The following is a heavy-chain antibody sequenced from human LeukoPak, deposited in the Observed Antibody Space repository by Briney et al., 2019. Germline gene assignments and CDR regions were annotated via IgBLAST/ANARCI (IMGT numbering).Heavy chain of an antibody. CDR1: GGTFSSYA. J-gene: IGHJ4*02. D-gene: IGHD2-21*01. Sequence: ASVKVSCKASGGTFSSYAISWVRQAPGQGLEWMGGIIPIFGTANYAQKFQGRVTITADESTSTAYMELSSLRSEDTAVYYCARIGGDCYSCYLDYWGQGTLVTVSS. V-gene: IGHV1-69*13. CDR3: ARIGGDCYSCYLDY. CDR2: IIPIFGTA.